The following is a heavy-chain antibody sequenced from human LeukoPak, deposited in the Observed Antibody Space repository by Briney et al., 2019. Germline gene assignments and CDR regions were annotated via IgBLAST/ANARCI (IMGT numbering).Heavy chain of an antibody. CDR2: IGWNSDSI. CDR1: GFILDDYA. CDR3: EKGAGGRLIDYCYMYI. D-gene: IGHD2/OR15-2a*01. Sequence: PGRSLRLSCAASGFILDDYAMHWVRQAPAKGLEWGSGIGWNSDSIDYANSVKGRFTISRDNAKNSLYLQMNSLRTEDMALYHCEKGAGGRLIDYCYMYIWGKGTTVTVSS. J-gene: IGHJ6*03. V-gene: IGHV3-9*03.